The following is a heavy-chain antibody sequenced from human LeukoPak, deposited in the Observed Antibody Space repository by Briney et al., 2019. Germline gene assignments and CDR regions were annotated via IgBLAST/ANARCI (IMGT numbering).Heavy chain of an antibody. CDR2: IYTSGST. J-gene: IGHJ5*02. D-gene: IGHD3-3*01. V-gene: IGHV4-4*07. CDR3: ASSGYDFWSGYYTGWFDP. CDR1: GGSISSYY. Sequence: SETLSLTCTVSGGSISSYYWSWIRQPAGRGLEWIGRIYTSGSTNYNPSLKSRVTMSVDTSKNQFSLKLSSVTAADPAVYYCASSGYDFWSGYYTGWFDPWDQGALVTVSS.